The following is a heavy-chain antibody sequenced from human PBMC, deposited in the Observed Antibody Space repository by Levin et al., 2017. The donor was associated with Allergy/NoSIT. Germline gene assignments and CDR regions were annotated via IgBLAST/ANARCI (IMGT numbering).Heavy chain of an antibody. CDR3: VRDFQDGFDP. D-gene: IGHD4-17*01. Sequence: GASVKVSCKTSGFPFTSYHYSWVRQPPGQGLEWVGWISTYNGDTNYAQKFQGRLTMTTDTSTHTVYMELRNLTSDDTAVYYCVRDFQDGFDPWGQGTLVTVSS. J-gene: IGHJ5*02. V-gene: IGHV1-18*01. CDR2: ISTYNGDT. CDR1: GFPFTSYH.